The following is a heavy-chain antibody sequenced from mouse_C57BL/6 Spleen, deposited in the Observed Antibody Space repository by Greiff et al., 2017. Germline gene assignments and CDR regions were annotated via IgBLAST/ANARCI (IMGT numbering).Heavy chain of an antibody. CDR3: ARDRVTTVVDDWYFDV. D-gene: IGHD1-1*01. J-gene: IGHJ1*03. CDR2: ISYDGSN. CDR1: GYSITSGYY. V-gene: IGHV3-6*01. Sequence: EVQLQESGPGLVKPSQSLSLTCSVTGYSITSGYYWNWIRQFPGNKLEWMGYISYDGSNNYNPSLKNRIPLTRDTSKNQFFLKLNSVTTEDTATYYCARDRVTTVVDDWYFDVWGTGTTVTVSS.